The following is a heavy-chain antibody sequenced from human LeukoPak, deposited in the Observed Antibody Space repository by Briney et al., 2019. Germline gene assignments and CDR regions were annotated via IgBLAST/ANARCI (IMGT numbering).Heavy chain of an antibody. Sequence: SSETLSLTCTVSGGSISSYYWIWIRQPPGKGREASGYIYYSGSTNYNPSLKSRVTISVDTSKNQFSLKLSSVTAADTAVYYCARGREQLASFDYWGQGTLVTVSS. D-gene: IGHD6-6*01. CDR1: GGSISSYY. CDR2: IYYSGST. V-gene: IGHV4-59*01. J-gene: IGHJ4*02. CDR3: ARGREQLASFDY.